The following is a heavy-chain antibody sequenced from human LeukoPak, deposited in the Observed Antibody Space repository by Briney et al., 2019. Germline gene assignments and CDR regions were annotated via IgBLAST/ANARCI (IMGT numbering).Heavy chain of an antibody. CDR3: ARSVYYDSGGFDY. J-gene: IGHJ4*02. CDR1: GGSISSHY. CDR2: IYHRGST. Sequence: SETLSLTCSVSGGSISSHYWSWIRQPPGKGLEWIGYIYHRGSTNYNSSLKSRVTISIDTSKTQFSLNLSSVTAADTAVYYCARSVYYDSGGFDYWGQGTLVTVSS. V-gene: IGHV4-59*08. D-gene: IGHD3-22*01.